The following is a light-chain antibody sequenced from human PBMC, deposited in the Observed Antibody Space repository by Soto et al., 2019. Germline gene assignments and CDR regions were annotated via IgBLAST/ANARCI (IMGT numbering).Light chain of an antibody. Sequence: QSALTQHASVSGSPGQSITISCTGTSSDVGGYNYVSWYQQHPVKAPKLMIYDVTNRPSGVSDRFSGSKSGNTASLTISGLQADDEADYYCSSYTSSSTPYVFGTGTKLTVL. V-gene: IGLV2-14*01. CDR2: DVT. CDR1: SSDVGGYNY. J-gene: IGLJ1*01. CDR3: SSYTSSSTPYV.